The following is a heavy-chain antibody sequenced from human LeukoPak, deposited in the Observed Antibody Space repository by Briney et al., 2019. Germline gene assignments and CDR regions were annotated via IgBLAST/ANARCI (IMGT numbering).Heavy chain of an antibody. CDR3: ARGLTSGWYYFDS. D-gene: IGHD6-19*01. CDR1: GFTFSSYV. Sequence: PGGSLRLSCAASGFTFSSYVMSWVRQAPGKGLEWVSGISESGGSTYYADSVKGRFTISRDNSKNTLYLQMNSLRAEDTAVYYCARGLTSGWYYFDSWGQGALVTVSS. V-gene: IGHV3-23*01. J-gene: IGHJ4*02. CDR2: ISESGGST.